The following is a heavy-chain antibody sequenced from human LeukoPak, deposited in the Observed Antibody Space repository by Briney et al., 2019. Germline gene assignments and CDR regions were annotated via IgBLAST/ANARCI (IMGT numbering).Heavy chain of an antibody. Sequence: ASVKVSWKASGYTFTSYGISWVRQAPGQGLEWMGWISAYNGNTNYAQKLKGRVTMTTDTSTSTAYMELRSLRSDDTAVYYCARDFSRYYYDSSGYHYFDYWGQGTLVTVSS. CDR2: ISAYNGNT. CDR1: GYTFTSYG. V-gene: IGHV1-18*01. J-gene: IGHJ4*02. CDR3: ARDFSRYYYDSSGYHYFDY. D-gene: IGHD3-22*01.